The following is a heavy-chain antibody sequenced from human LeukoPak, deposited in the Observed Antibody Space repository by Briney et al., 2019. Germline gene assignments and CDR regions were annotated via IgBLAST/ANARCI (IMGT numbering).Heavy chain of an antibody. CDR1: GFTFSSYG. J-gene: IGHJ4*02. V-gene: IGHV3-30*18. D-gene: IGHD5-18*01. Sequence: GGSLRLSCAASGFTFSSYGMHWVRQAPGKGLEWVAVISYDGSNKYYADSVKGRFTISRDSSKNTLYLQMNSLRAEDTAVYYCAKGYSYGYGGIDYWGQGTLVTVSS. CDR2: ISYDGSNK. CDR3: AKGYSYGYGGIDY.